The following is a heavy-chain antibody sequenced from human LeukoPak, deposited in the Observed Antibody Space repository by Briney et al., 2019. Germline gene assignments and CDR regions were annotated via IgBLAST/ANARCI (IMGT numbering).Heavy chain of an antibody. J-gene: IGHJ4*02. V-gene: IGHV1-24*01. CDR3: ATGLTNYYDSSGYLFDY. CDR2: FDPEDGET. D-gene: IGHD3-22*01. CDR1: GYTLTELS. Sequence: ASVKVSCKVSGYTLTELSMHWVRQAPGKGLEWRGGFDPEDGETIYAQKFQGRVTMTEDTSTDTAYMELSSLRSEDTAVYYCATGLTNYYDSSGYLFDYWGQGTLVTVSS.